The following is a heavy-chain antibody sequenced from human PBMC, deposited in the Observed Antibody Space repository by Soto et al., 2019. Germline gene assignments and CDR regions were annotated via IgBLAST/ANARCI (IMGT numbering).Heavy chain of an antibody. V-gene: IGHV3-23*01. CDR1: GFTFSSYA. CDR3: ARLSSGSSSDY. D-gene: IGHD6-6*01. Sequence: GSLRLSCAASGFTFSSYAFIWVRQAPGKGLEWVSAISDSGGNTYYADSVKGRFSISRDNSKDTLYLQMNSLRAEDTAVYYCARLSSGSSSDYWGQGTLVTVSS. J-gene: IGHJ4*02. CDR2: ISDSGGNT.